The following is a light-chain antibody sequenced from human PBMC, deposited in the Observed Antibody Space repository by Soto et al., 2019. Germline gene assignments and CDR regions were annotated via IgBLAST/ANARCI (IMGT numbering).Light chain of an antibody. CDR3: SSYPSSSPYV. Sequence: QSVLTQPASVSGSPGQSITISCTGTSSDVGGYNYVSWYQQHPGKAPKLMIYEVSNRPSGVSNRFSGSKSGNTASLTISRLQDEDEADYYCSSYPSSSPYVFGTGTKLTVL. J-gene: IGLJ1*01. CDR2: EVS. CDR1: SSDVGGYNY. V-gene: IGLV2-14*01.